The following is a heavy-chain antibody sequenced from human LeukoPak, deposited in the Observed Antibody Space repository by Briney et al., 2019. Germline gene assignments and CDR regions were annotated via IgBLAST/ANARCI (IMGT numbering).Heavy chain of an antibody. CDR2: ISSSSSYI. V-gene: IGHV3-21*01. Sequence: GGSLRLSCAASGFTFSSNSMNWVRQAPGKGLEWVSSISSSSSYIYYADSVKGRFTISRDNAKNSLYLQMNSLRAEDTAVYYCARDAEYYDTLTGYYSYNWFDPWGQGTLVTVSS. D-gene: IGHD3-9*01. CDR3: ARDAEYYDTLTGYYSYNWFDP. J-gene: IGHJ5*02. CDR1: GFTFSSNS.